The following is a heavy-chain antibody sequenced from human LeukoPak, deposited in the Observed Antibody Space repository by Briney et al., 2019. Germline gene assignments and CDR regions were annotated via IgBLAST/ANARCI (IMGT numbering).Heavy chain of an antibody. D-gene: IGHD6-19*01. CDR1: GGSFSGYY. CDR2: INHSGST. Sequence: SETLSLTCAVYGGSFSGYYWSWIRQPPGKGLEWIGEINHSGSTNYNPSLKSRVTISVDTSKNQFSLKLSSVTAADTAVYYCARRSAVAAHFDYWGQGTLVTVSS. J-gene: IGHJ4*02. V-gene: IGHV4-34*01. CDR3: ARRSAVAAHFDY.